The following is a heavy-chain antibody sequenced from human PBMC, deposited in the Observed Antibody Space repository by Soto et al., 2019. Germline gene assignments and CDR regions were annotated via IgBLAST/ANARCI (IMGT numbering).Heavy chain of an antibody. V-gene: IGHV3-23*01. CDR2: ISATGGLK. D-gene: IGHD1-26*01. Sequence: LRLSCAASGFTFTNYAMTWVRQSPGKGLQWVSGISATGGLKYYADSVQGRFTISRDNSKNTLYLQMDNLRDEDTAIYYCAREVGAPSGWLDPWGQGTQVTVSS. CDR3: AREVGAPSGWLDP. J-gene: IGHJ5*02. CDR1: GFTFTNYA.